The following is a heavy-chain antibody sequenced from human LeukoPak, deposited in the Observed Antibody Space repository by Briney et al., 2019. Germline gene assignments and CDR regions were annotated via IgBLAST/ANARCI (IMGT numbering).Heavy chain of an antibody. D-gene: IGHD4-23*01. CDR2: ISGSGGST. V-gene: IGHV3-23*01. CDR1: GFTFSSYA. Sequence: GGFLRLSCAASGFTFSSYAMSWVRQAPGKGLEWVSAISGSGGSTYYADSVKGRFTISRDNSKNTLYLQMNSLRAEDTAVYYCASSPYFDYGGNPRPFDYWGQGTLVTVSS. CDR3: ASSPYFDYGGNPRPFDY. J-gene: IGHJ4*02.